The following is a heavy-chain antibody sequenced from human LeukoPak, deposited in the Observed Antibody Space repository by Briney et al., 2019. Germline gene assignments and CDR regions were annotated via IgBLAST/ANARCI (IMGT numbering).Heavy chain of an antibody. Sequence: GGSLRLSCAASGFTFSSYAMTWVRQAPGKGLEWVSGISGGGESTHYADSVKGRFTISRDNSKKTLYVQVNSLRAEDTAVYYCAKGYSSGFYYDNWGQGTLATVSS. J-gene: IGHJ4*02. V-gene: IGHV3-23*01. D-gene: IGHD3-22*01. CDR3: AKGYSSGFYYDN. CDR1: GFTFSSYA. CDR2: ISGGGEST.